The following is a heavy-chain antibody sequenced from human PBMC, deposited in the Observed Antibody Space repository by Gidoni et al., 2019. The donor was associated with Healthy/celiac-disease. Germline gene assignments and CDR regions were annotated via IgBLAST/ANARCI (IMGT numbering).Heavy chain of an antibody. Sequence: QVQLQESGPGLVKPSQTLSLTCAVPGGSISSGGYYWSWIRQPPGKGLEWIGYIYSSGTTYYNPSLKSRVTISVDTSKNQFSLNLSSVTAADTAVYYCARSKYYYDSSGYEYYFDYWGQGTLVTVSS. CDR3: ARSKYYYDSSGYEYYFDY. J-gene: IGHJ4*02. CDR1: GGSISSGGYY. V-gene: IGHV4-30-4*01. CDR2: IYSSGTT. D-gene: IGHD3-22*01.